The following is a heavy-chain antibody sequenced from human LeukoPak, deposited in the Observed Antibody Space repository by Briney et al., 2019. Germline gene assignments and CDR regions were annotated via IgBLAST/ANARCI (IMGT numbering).Heavy chain of an antibody. CDR3: AGGDFWSGYDYYYMDV. Sequence: SETLSLTCTVSGGSISSYYWSWIRQPPGKGLEWIGYIYYSGSTNYNPSLKSRVTISVDTSKNQFSLKLSSVTAADTAVYYCAGGDFWSGYDYYYMDVWGKGTTVTVSS. D-gene: IGHD3-3*01. CDR2: IYYSGST. J-gene: IGHJ6*03. V-gene: IGHV4-59*01. CDR1: GGSISSYY.